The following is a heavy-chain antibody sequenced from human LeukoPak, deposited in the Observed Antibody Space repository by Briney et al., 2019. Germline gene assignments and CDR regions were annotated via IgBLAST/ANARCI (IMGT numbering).Heavy chain of an antibody. D-gene: IGHD2-2*01. J-gene: IGHJ5*02. Sequence: SETLSLTCTVSGGSISSYYWSWIRQPPGKGLEWIGYIYYSGSTNYKPSLKSRVTISVDTSKNQFSLKLSSVTAADTAVYYCARHAKPTWFDPWGQGTLVTVSS. V-gene: IGHV4-59*08. CDR1: GGSISSYY. CDR3: ARHAKPTWFDP. CDR2: IYYSGST.